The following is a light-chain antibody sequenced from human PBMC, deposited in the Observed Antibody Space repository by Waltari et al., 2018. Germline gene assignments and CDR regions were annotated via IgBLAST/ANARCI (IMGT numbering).Light chain of an antibody. CDR2: DAS. CDR1: QSVSGSY. J-gene: IGKJ1*01. V-gene: IGKV3-20*01. CDR3: QQYSSSSWT. Sequence: EIVLTQSPGTLSLPPGETATLSCRASQSVSGSYLAWYQQNPGQAPRLLIYDASNRATGIPDRFSGGGSGTDFTLTISRLEPEDFAVYYCQQYSSSSWTFGQGTKVEIK.